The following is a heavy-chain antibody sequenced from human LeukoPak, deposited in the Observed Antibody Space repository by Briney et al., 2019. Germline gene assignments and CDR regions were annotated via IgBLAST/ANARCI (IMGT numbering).Heavy chain of an antibody. Sequence: GGSLRLSCAASGFTVSSNYMSWVRQAPGKGLECVSVIYSGGTTYYADSVKGRFTISRDNSKNTLYLQMNSLRAEDTAVYYCARDVTFGGLTVAQFGYWGQGTLVTVSS. CDR3: ARDVTFGGLTVAQFGY. V-gene: IGHV3-53*01. J-gene: IGHJ4*02. D-gene: IGHD3-16*01. CDR2: IYSGGTT. CDR1: GFTVSSNY.